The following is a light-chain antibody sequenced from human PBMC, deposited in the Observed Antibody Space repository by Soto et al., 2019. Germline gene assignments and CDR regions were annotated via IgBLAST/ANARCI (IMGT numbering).Light chain of an antibody. Sequence: DIQITQSPSSLSAAVGDRVTITCRASQTISTYLNWYQQKPGKAPKLLIYAAASLQSGVPSRFSGSGSGTDFTLTISSLQLEDLASYYCQQSFSTPRTFGQGTKVEIK. CDR1: QTISTY. V-gene: IGKV1-39*01. CDR3: QQSFSTPRT. J-gene: IGKJ1*01. CDR2: AAA.